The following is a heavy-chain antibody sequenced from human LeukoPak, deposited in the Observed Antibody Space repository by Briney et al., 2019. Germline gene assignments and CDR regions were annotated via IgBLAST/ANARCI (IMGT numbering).Heavy chain of an antibody. Sequence: PGRSLRLSCAASGFTFSSYAVSWVRQAPGKGLEWVSALSTSGGVTHYADSLKGRFTISRDKSKNTLYLQMNSLRADDTAVYYCAKSRSGWGDFDIWGQGTMVTVSS. CDR2: LSTSGGVT. J-gene: IGHJ3*02. V-gene: IGHV3-23*01. CDR3: AKSRSGWGDFDI. CDR1: GFTFSSYA. D-gene: IGHD3-16*01.